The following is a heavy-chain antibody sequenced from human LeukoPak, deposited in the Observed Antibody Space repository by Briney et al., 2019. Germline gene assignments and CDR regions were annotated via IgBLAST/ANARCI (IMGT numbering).Heavy chain of an antibody. Sequence: ASVKVSCKASGYTFTSYDINWVRQATGQGLEWMGWMNPNSGNTGYAQKFQGRVTITRNTSVSTAYMELSSLRSEDTAVYYRARVEVTARRNYYYYMDVWGKGTTVTVSS. CDR3: ARVEVTARRNYYYYMDV. CDR1: GYTFTSYD. D-gene: IGHD6-6*01. V-gene: IGHV1-8*03. CDR2: MNPNSGNT. J-gene: IGHJ6*03.